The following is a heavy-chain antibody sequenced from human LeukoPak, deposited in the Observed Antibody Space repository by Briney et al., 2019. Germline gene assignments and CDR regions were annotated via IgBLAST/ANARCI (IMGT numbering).Heavy chain of an antibody. CDR3: ARDLSSGWEDYFDY. V-gene: IGHV1-8*03. CDR2: MNTNSGNT. CDR1: GYTFTSYD. Sequence: ASVKVSCKASGYTFTSYDINWVRQATGQGLEWMGWMNTNSGNTGYAQKFQGRVTITRNTSISTAYMELSSLRSEDTAVYYCARDLSSGWEDYFDYWGQGTLVTVSS. J-gene: IGHJ4*02. D-gene: IGHD6-19*01.